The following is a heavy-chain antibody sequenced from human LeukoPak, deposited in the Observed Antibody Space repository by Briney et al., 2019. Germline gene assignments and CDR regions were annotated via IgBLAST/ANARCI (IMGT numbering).Heavy chain of an antibody. CDR2: INTDGSST. Sequence: GGSLRLSCAASGFTFDDYAMHWVRHAPGKGLVWVSRINTDGSSTNYADSVKGRFTISRDNAKNTLYLQMNSLRAEDTAVYYCARDRSTVTTRSPGYWGQGTLVTVSS. V-gene: IGHV3-74*01. CDR1: GFTFDDYA. CDR3: ARDRSTVTTRSPGY. D-gene: IGHD4-17*01. J-gene: IGHJ4*02.